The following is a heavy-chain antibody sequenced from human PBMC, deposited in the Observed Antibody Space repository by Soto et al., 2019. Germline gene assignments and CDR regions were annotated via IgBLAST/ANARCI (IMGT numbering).Heavy chain of an antibody. Sequence: GGSLRLSCAASGFTVSSDYMSWVRQAPGKGLEWVSLIYSVGITYYADSVKGRFSISRDNSKNTLFLQMNSLRDEDTAVYYCARGVFCSSGTCYFASWGQGTLVTVSS. CDR3: ARGVFCSSGTCYFAS. J-gene: IGHJ4*02. CDR2: IYSVGIT. D-gene: IGHD2-15*01. CDR1: GFTVSSDY. V-gene: IGHV3-66*01.